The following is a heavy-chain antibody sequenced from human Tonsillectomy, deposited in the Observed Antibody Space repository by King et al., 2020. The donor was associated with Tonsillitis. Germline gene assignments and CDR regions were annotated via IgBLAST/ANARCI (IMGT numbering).Heavy chain of an antibody. D-gene: IGHD3-22*01. Sequence: QLVQSGAEVKKPGESLKISCKGSGYSFTRYWIVWVRQMPGKGLEWMGIIYPGDSETRYSPSFQGQVTISADKSNSTAFLQWSRLKASDSAIYYCARYDSTGAGAFDIWGQGTMVTVSS. CDR2: IYPGDSET. CDR3: ARYDSTGAGAFDI. CDR1: GYSFTRYW. V-gene: IGHV5-51*01. J-gene: IGHJ3*02.